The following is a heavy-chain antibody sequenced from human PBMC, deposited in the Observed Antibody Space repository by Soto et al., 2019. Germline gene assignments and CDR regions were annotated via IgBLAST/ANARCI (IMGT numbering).Heavy chain of an antibody. V-gene: IGHV4-34*01. CDR3: ARGGGEERGVLMVYAIGY. CDR2: INHSGST. Sequence: QVQLQQWGAGLLKPSETLSLTCAVYGGSFSGYYWSWIRQPPGKGLEWIGEINHSGSTNYNPSLKSRVTISVDTSKNQFSLKLSSVTAADTAVYYCARGGGEERGVLMVYAIGYWGQGTLVTVSS. CDR1: GGSFSGYY. J-gene: IGHJ4*02. D-gene: IGHD2-8*01.